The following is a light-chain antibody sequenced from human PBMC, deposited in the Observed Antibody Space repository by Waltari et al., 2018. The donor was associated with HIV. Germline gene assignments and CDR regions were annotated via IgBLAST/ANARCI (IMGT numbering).Light chain of an antibody. CDR2: SSS. Sequence: AIHMTQSPSSPSASTGDRIVITCRASQDIGTYLAWYQHKPGNAPELLISSSSTLESAVPARFGGSVSGTDFTLTNSCRQSEDFAAYYCHHHYDSPLTFGQGTKLETK. J-gene: IGKJ2*01. V-gene: IGKV1-8*01. CDR1: QDIGTY. CDR3: HHHYDSPLT.